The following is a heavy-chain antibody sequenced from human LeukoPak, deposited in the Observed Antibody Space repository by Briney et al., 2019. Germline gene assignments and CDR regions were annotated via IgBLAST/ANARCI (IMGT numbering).Heavy chain of an antibody. Sequence: PGGSLRLSCVMSGLTFSNYAMNWVRQAPGKGLEWISDISTDSGSTYHIESVRGRFTISRDNSRSTLYLQMNSLRADGTGVYYCASGLYGGVFDNWGQGTLVTVSS. CDR2: ISTDSGST. J-gene: IGHJ4*02. CDR1: GLTFSNYA. CDR3: ASGLYGGVFDN. V-gene: IGHV3-23*01. D-gene: IGHD4/OR15-4a*01.